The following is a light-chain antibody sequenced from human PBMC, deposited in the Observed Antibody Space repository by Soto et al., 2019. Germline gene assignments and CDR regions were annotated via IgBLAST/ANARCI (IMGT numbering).Light chain of an antibody. J-gene: IGKJ4*01. Sequence: EIVLTQSPVTLSLSPGDTATLSCRASQSVIRYVAWYQQKPGQPHRLLIYDATIRASGIPARFSGSGSGTDFSLTISSLEPEDFAVYYCQQRYQWPPLTFGGGTKVEVK. V-gene: IGKV3-11*01. CDR3: QQRYQWPPLT. CDR2: DAT. CDR1: QSVIRY.